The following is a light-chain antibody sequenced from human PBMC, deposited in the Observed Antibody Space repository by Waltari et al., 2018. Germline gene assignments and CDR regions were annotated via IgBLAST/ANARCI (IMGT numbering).Light chain of an antibody. CDR3: QQFNSYPLFT. Sequence: AIQLTQSPSSLSASVGDRVTITCRASQGISSALAWYQQKPGKAPKLLIYDASSLESGVPSRFSGSGSGTDFTLTISSLQPEDFATYYCQQFNSYPLFTFGPGTKVGIK. J-gene: IGKJ3*01. CDR1: QGISSA. CDR2: DAS. V-gene: IGKV1-13*02.